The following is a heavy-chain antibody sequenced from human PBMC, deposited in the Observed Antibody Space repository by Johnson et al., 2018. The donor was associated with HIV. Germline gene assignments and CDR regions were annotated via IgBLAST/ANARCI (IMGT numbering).Heavy chain of an antibody. CDR3: ARDSQHYYDSSGYFLGNAFNI. J-gene: IGHJ3*02. D-gene: IGHD3-22*01. V-gene: IGHV3-20*04. Sequence: QLVESGGGVVWPGGSLRLSCAASGFNFDDYGMSWVRQAPGKGLEWVSGINWNGGSTGYADSVKGRFTISRDNSKNTLYLQMNSLRAEDTALYYCARDSQHYYDSSGYFLGNAFNIWGQGTMVTVSS. CDR2: INWNGGST. CDR1: GFNFDDYG.